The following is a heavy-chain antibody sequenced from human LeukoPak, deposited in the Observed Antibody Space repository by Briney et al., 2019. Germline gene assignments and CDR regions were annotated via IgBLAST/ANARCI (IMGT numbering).Heavy chain of an antibody. CDR1: GFTFSSYE. CDR2: ISSICSTI. CDR3: AREGRSGWYGGYAFDI. J-gene: IGHJ3*02. Sequence: GGSLRLSCAASGFTFSSYEMNWVRQAPGQGLEWVSYISSICSTINYADSVKGRFTISTDNAKNTLYLQMNSLRAEDTAVYYCAREGRSGWYGGYAFDIWGGGTIVTVSS. D-gene: IGHD6-19*01. V-gene: IGHV3-48*03.